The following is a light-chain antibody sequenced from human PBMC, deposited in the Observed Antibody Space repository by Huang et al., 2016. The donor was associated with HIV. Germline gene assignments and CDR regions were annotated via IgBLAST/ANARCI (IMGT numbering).Light chain of an antibody. CDR2: GAS. Sequence: EKVMAQSPGTLSVSPGERATLSCRASDSVSTNVAWYQQRPGQAPRLLIYGASTRATGIPARFSGSGSGTDFALTISSMQSEDFAVYYCQQYNNWPVTFGGGTKVEIK. V-gene: IGKV3-15*01. CDR1: DSVSTN. CDR3: QQYNNWPVT. J-gene: IGKJ4*01.